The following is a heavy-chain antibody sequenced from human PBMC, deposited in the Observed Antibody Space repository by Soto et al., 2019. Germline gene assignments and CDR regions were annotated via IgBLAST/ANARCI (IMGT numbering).Heavy chain of an antibody. J-gene: IGHJ4*02. V-gene: IGHV1-3*01. D-gene: IGHD3-9*01. CDR3: ARTNDILTGYPPILEY. Sequence: ASVKVSCKASGYTFTSYAMHWVRQAPGQRLEWMGWINAGNGNTKYSQKFQGRVAITRDTSASTAYMELSSLRSEDTAVYYCARTNDILTGYPPILEYWGQGTLVTVSS. CDR1: GYTFTSYA. CDR2: INAGNGNT.